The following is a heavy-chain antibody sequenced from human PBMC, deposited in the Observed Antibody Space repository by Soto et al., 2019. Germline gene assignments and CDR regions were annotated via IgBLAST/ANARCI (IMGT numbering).Heavy chain of an antibody. J-gene: IGHJ4*02. CDR2: IDSGDGTT. Sequence: PGGSLRLSCTVSGFTFRDYAVSWIRQAPGKGLEWVSYIDSGDGTTYYTDSVKGRFTISRDNAKKTVYLQMSSLRVEDTALYYCVRPYYSSSWFPFDRWGQGTLVTVSS. D-gene: IGHD6-13*01. V-gene: IGHV3-11*01. CDR1: GFTFRDYA. CDR3: VRPYYSSSWFPFDR.